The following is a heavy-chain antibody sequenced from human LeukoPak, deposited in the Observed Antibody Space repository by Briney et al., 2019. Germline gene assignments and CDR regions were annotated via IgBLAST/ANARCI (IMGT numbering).Heavy chain of an antibody. V-gene: IGHV1-2*02. CDR1: GYTFTGYY. CDR3: ARLKDAFDI. CDR2: IDPNSGGT. Sequence: ASVKVSCKASGYTFTGYYMHWVRQAPGQGLEWMGWIDPNSGGTNYAQKFQGRVTMTRDTSTSTVYMELSSLRSEDTAVYYCARLKDAFDIWGQGTMVTVSS. J-gene: IGHJ3*02.